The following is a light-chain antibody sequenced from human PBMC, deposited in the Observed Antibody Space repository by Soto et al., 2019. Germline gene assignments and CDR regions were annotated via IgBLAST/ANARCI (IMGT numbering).Light chain of an antibody. Sequence: DIQMTQSPSTLSASVGDRVTITCRASQSIDGWLAWYQQKPGKARRLLIFDVSSLESGVPSRFSGSGSGTEFTLTSSSLQPDDFATYYCLQYDSRYTFGQGTEVEIK. CDR2: DVS. CDR3: LQYDSRYT. CDR1: QSIDGW. V-gene: IGKV1-5*01. J-gene: IGKJ2*01.